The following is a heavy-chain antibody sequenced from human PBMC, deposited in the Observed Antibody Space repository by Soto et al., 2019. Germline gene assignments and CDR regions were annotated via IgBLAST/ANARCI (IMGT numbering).Heavy chain of an antibody. Sequence: PWEALKISCKRSGYSFNRYWIGWVRQMPGKGLEWMGIIYPGDSDTRYSPSFQGQVTISADKSISTAYLQWSSLKASDTAMYYCARVAAAGRGYYMDVWGKGTTVTVSS. D-gene: IGHD6-13*01. CDR3: ARVAAAGRGYYMDV. J-gene: IGHJ6*03. V-gene: IGHV5-51*01. CDR2: IYPGDSDT. CDR1: GYSFNRYW.